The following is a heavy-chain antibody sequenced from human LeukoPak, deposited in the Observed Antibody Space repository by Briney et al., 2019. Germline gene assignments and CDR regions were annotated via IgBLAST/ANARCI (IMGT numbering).Heavy chain of an antibody. CDR3: VKGLDYSSSQMDS. V-gene: IGHV3-64*05. Sequence: GSLRLPCSASGFNFKSYAMHWVRQAPGKGPGYVSSINTNGANTYYADSVKGRFTISRDNSRNTVYVQMNSLTPEDTAVYYCVKGLDYSSSQMDSWGQGTLVTVSS. J-gene: IGHJ4*02. CDR2: INTNGANT. CDR1: GFNFKSYA. D-gene: IGHD6-6*01.